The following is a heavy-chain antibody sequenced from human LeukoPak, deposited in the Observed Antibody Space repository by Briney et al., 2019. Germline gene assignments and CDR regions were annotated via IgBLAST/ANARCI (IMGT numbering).Heavy chain of an antibody. CDR1: DGFISGYF. CDR2: IYSSGST. CDR3: AREARGGSTYFDN. D-gene: IGHD1-26*01. V-gene: IGHV4-4*07. J-gene: IGHJ4*02. Sequence: SETLSLTCTVSDGFISGYFWAWIRRPAGKGLEWIGRIYSSGSTNYNLSLKSRVTMSVDTSKNQFSLRLSSVTAADTAVYYCAREARGGSTYFDNWGQGTLVTVSS.